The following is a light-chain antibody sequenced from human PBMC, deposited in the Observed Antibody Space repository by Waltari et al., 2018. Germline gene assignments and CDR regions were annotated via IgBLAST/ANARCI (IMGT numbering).Light chain of an antibody. CDR3: AAWDDSLNGYV. CDR1: SSNIGSNS. CDR2: NNN. Sequence: QSVLTQPSTASGTPGQRVTISCSGGSSNIGSNSVTWFQQLPGTAPKLLIYNNNQRPSGVPARFSGSKSGTSASLAISGLQSEDEADYCCAAWDDSLNGYVFGTRTTVAVL. J-gene: IGLJ1*01. V-gene: IGLV1-44*01.